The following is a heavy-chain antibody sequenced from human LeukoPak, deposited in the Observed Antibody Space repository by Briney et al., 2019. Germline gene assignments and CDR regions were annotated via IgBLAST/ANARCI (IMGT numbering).Heavy chain of an antibody. CDR3: ARSPYSSSWYSSYMDV. CDR1: GFTFSSYG. Sequence: GGTLRLSCAASGFTFSSYGMSWVRQAPGKGLEWVSAISSNGGSTCYANSVKGRFTISRGNAKNSLYLQMNSLRAEDTALYYCARSPYSSSWYSSYMDVWGKGTTVTISS. D-gene: IGHD6-13*01. J-gene: IGHJ6*03. CDR2: ISSNGGST. V-gene: IGHV3-20*04.